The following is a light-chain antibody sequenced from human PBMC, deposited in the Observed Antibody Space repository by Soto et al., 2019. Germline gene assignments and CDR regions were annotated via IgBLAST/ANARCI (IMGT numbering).Light chain of an antibody. CDR3: QQYNSYWT. CDR2: KAS. Sequence: DIQMTQSPSTLSASVGDRVTITCRASQSISSWLAWYQQKPGKAPKLLIYKASSLESGVPSRFSGSGFGTDFTLTISSLQPDDFAPYYCQQYNSYWTFGQGTKVEIK. CDR1: QSISSW. J-gene: IGKJ1*01. V-gene: IGKV1-5*03.